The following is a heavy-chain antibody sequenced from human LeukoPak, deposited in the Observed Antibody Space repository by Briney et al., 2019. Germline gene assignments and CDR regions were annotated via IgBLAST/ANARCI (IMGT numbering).Heavy chain of an antibody. V-gene: IGHV3-23*01. CDR3: AKAPAPYYYYYGLDV. Sequence: GGSLRLSCAASGFTFSSYVMNWVRQAPGKGLEWVSSISDNGVTRYYADSVKGRFTISRDNSDNTVYLQMNSLRAEDTAIYYCAKAPAPYYYYYGLDVWGQGTAVTVSS. CDR1: GFTFSSYV. J-gene: IGHJ6*02. CDR2: ISDNGVTR.